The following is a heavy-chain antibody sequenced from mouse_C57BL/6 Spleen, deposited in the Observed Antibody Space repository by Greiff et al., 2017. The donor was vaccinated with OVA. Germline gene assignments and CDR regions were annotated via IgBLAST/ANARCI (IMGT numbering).Heavy chain of an antibody. CDR3: ASQGDGYPFAY. CDR1: GFSLTSYG. Sequence: QVHVKQSGPGLVAPSQSLSITCTVSGFSLTSYGVSWVRQPPGKGLEWLGVIWGDGSTNYHSALISRLSISKDNSKSQVFLKLNSLQTDDTATYYCASQGDGYPFAYWGQGTLVTVSA. CDR2: IWGDGST. J-gene: IGHJ3*01. V-gene: IGHV2-3*01. D-gene: IGHD2-3*01.